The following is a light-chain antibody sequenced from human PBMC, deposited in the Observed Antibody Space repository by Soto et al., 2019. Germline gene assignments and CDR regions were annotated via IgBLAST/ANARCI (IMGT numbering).Light chain of an antibody. J-gene: IGKJ1*01. Sequence: IVLTQSPGTLSLSPGEIATLSCRASQSVSSSYLAWYQQKPGQAPRLRIYGASSRPTGIPDRFSGSGSGTDFTLTISRLEPEDCAVYYCQQYGSSPRAFGQGTKVEIK. V-gene: IGKV3-20*01. CDR1: QSVSSSY. CDR2: GAS. CDR3: QQYGSSPRA.